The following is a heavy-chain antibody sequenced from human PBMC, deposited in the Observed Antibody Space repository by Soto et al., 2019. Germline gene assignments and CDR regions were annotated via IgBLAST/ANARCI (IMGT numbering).Heavy chain of an antibody. CDR2: IRSKAYGGTT. CDR3: TRVMEAQLAGGMDV. J-gene: IGHJ6*02. Sequence: ESGGGLVQPGRSLRLSCTASGFTFGDYAMSWVRQAPGKGLEWVGFIRSKAYGGTTEYAASVKGRFTISRDDSKSIAYLQMNSLKTEDTAVYYCTRVMEAQLAGGMDVWGQGTTVTVSS. V-gene: IGHV3-49*04. CDR1: GFTFGDYA. D-gene: IGHD6-13*01.